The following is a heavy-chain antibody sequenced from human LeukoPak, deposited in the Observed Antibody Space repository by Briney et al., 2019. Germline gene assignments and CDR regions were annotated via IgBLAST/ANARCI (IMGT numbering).Heavy chain of an antibody. CDR1: GFTFSSSS. CDR2: INHSGST. J-gene: IGHJ4*02. V-gene: IGHV4-34*01. D-gene: IGHD5-24*01. Sequence: GSLRLSCAASGFTFSSSSMNWIRQPPGKGLEWIGEINHSGSTNYNPSLKSRVTISVDTSKNQFSLKLSSVTAADTAVYYCARGPPRYRMRNGYNYFGYWGQGTLVTVSS. CDR3: ARGPPRYRMRNGYNYFGY.